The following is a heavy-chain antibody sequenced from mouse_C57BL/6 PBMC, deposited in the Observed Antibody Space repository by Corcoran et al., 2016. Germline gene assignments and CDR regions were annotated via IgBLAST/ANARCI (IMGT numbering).Heavy chain of an antibody. CDR1: WYTFTEYP. V-gene: IGHV9-1*01. CDR3: VRIYFY. J-gene: IGHJ3*01. D-gene: IGHD2-1*01. Sequence: QILLVQSAPERMKPPATVLISSRASWYTFTEYPMHCVKQAPGKGFKWMGMIYTDTGEPTYAEEFKGRFAFSLETSASTAYLQINNLKNEDTATYFCVRIYFYWGQGTLVTVSA. CDR2: IYTDTGEP.